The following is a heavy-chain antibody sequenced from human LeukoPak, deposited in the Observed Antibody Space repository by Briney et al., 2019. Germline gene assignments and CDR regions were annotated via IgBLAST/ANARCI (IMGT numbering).Heavy chain of an antibody. D-gene: IGHD3-9*01. Sequence: SETLSLTCTVSGYSISSGYYWGWIRQPPGKGLEWIGSIYHSGSTYYNPSLKSRVTISVDTSKNQFSLKLSSVTAADTAVYYCARADILTGYYWWGQGTLVTVSS. CDR1: GYSISSGYY. V-gene: IGHV4-38-2*02. CDR2: IYHSGST. J-gene: IGHJ4*02. CDR3: ARADILTGYYW.